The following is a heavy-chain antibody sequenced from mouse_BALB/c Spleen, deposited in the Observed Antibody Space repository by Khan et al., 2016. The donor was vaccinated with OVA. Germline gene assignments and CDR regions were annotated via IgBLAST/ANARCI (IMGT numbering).Heavy chain of an antibody. J-gene: IGHJ2*01. CDR2: TYPGNGDS. CDR3: ARGGITAGYFDY. D-gene: IGHD1-1*01. V-gene: IGHV1-87*01. CDR1: GYTFTNYW. Sequence: QVQLQQSGAELARPGASVKLSCKASGYTFTNYWMQWVKQRPGQGLEWIGTTYPGNGDSRYTQNFKGKATLTADESSNTAYMQLSSLTSDDSAVYYCARGGITAGYFDYWGLGTTLTVSS.